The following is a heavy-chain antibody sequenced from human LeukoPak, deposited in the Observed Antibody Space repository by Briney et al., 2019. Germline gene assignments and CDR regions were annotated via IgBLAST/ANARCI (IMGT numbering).Heavy chain of an antibody. J-gene: IGHJ4*02. V-gene: IGHV3-30-3*01. CDR2: MSYDGTNR. D-gene: IGHD3-10*01. Sequence: GGSLRLSCTVSGFNFNNYAMHWVRQAPGKGLEWVTIMSYDGTNRYYADSVKGRFTVSRDNSKNTLYLQMNSLRSDDTAVYYCARVARTGIGELLRPLDKWGQGTLVSVSS. CDR3: ARVARTGIGELLRPLDK. CDR1: GFNFNNYA.